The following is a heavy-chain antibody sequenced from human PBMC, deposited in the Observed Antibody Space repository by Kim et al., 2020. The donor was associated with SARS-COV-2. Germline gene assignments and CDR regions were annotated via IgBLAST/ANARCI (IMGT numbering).Heavy chain of an antibody. J-gene: IGHJ4*02. CDR1: GFTFSSQS. D-gene: IGHD1-1*01. V-gene: IGHV3-21*01. CDR2: ICAASDYI. Sequence: GGSLRLSCAASGFTFSSQSMNWVRQAPGKGLEWVSSICAASDYIFYADSVKGRFTISRDNAKRSLFLQMNSLRAEDTALYYCTRGGRPGVRTDYWGQGTLVAVSS. CDR3: TRGGRPGVRTDY.